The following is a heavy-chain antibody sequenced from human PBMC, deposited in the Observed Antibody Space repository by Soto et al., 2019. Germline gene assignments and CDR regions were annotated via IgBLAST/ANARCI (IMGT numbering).Heavy chain of an antibody. V-gene: IGHV3-30*18. CDR1: GFTFSSYG. CDR3: AKDWSGDYGDYCFDY. Sequence: GGSLRLSCAASGFTFSSYGMHWVRQAPGKGLEWVAVISYDGSNKYYADSVKGRFTISRDNSKNTLYLQMNSLRAEDTAVYYCAKDWSGDYGDYCFDYWGQGTLVTVSS. J-gene: IGHJ4*02. D-gene: IGHD4-17*01. CDR2: ISYDGSNK.